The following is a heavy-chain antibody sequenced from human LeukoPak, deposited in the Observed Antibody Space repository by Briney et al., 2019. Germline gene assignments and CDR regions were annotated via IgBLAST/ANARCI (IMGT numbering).Heavy chain of an antibody. CDR2: IKQDGSEK. Sequence: GGSLRLSCAASGFTFSSYWMSWVRQAPGKGLEWVANIKQDGSEKYYVDSVKGRFTISRDNAKNSLYLQMNSLRAEDTAVYYCARDVGGYDSYYYYYMDVWGKGTTVTVSS. D-gene: IGHD5-12*01. J-gene: IGHJ6*03. CDR3: ARDVGGYDSYYYYYMDV. V-gene: IGHV3-7*01. CDR1: GFTFSSYW.